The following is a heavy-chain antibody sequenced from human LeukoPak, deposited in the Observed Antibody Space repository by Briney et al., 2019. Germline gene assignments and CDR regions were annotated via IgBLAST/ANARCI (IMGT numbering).Heavy chain of an antibody. CDR2: ISSSSSYI. CDR1: GFTFSSYS. D-gene: IGHD3-10*01. Sequence: GGSLRLSCAASGFTFSSYSMNWVRQAPGKGLEWVSSISSSSSYIYYADSVKGRFTTSRDNSKNTVYLQMNSLSAEDTALYYCAKDLRRGGNGLTGGFDIWGQGTMVTVSS. V-gene: IGHV3-21*04. J-gene: IGHJ3*02. CDR3: AKDLRRGGNGLTGGFDI.